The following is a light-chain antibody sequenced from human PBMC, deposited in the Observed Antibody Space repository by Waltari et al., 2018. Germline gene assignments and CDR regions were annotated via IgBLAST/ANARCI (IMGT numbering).Light chain of an antibody. V-gene: IGKV1-39*01. CDR1: QNIDIN. J-gene: IGKJ5*01. CDR2: AAA. CDR3: QQGSSRPVS. Sequence: DIQMTQYPSSLSASVGDRVTITCRASQNIDINLNWYQQKPGKAPNLLIYAAATLHTGVPSRCSASGSGTDFSLTISSLHPEDFGIYYCQQGSSRPVSFGHGTRLE.